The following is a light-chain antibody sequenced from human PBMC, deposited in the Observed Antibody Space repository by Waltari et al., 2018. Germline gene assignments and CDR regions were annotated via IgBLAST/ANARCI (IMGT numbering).Light chain of an antibody. Sequence: EIVLTQSPGTLSLSPGDRATTSCRASQSASSRFLTWYQQKPGLAPRLLIHGASSRATGIPDRFSGTGSGTDFTLTISRLETEDFAVYYCQHYGSSPPVTFGGGTKVEIK. CDR3: QHYGSSPPVT. J-gene: IGKJ4*01. CDR1: QSASSRF. CDR2: GAS. V-gene: IGKV3-20*01.